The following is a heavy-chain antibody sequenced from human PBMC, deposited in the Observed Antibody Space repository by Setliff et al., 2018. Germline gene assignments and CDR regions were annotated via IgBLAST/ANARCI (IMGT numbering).Heavy chain of an antibody. CDR1: GDSISSRRNY. V-gene: IGHV4-39*01. CDR2: IYYRGDT. Sequence: SETLSLTCTVSGDSISSRRNYWGWIRQPPGKGLEWIGRIYYRGDTYYNAPLKGRLTISVDTAQNQFSLRLTSVTAADTAVYYCARTGTYRYFDYWGQGALVTVSS. J-gene: IGHJ4*02. CDR3: ARTGTYRYFDY. D-gene: IGHD1-26*01.